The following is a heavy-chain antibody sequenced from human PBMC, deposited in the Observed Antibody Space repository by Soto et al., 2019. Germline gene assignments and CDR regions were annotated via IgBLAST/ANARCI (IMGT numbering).Heavy chain of an antibody. CDR3: AKEFRGVNDV. V-gene: IGHV3-30*18. J-gene: IGHJ4*02. D-gene: IGHD3-10*01. CDR1: GFTFSSHG. Sequence: QVQLVESGGGVVQPGRSLRLSCAASGFTFSSHGMHWVRQAPGKGLEWVAVISYDGSNEYYADSVKGRFTISRDNSKNTLYLQMNSLRAEDTAVYYCAKEFRGVNDVWGQGTLVTVSS. CDR2: ISYDGSNE.